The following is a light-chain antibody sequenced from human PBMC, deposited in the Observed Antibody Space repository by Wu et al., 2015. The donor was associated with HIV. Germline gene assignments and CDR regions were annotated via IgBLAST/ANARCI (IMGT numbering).Light chain of an antibody. Sequence: EIVLTQSPAALSISPGERATLSCRASRSVSSAVAWYQQKPGQAPRLLIYDASNRATGIPARFTGGGSGTDYSLTISSLEPEDFAVYYCQQHASWPLTFGQGTRLENK. V-gene: IGKV3-11*01. CDR1: RSVSSA. J-gene: IGKJ5*01. CDR3: QQHASWPLT. CDR2: DAS.